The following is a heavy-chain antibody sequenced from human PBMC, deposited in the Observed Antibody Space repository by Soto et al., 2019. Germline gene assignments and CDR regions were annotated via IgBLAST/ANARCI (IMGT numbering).Heavy chain of an antibody. J-gene: IGHJ6*02. Sequence: GGSLRLSCAASGFTFSSYGMHWVRQAPGKGLEWVAVIWYDGSNKYYADSVKGRFTISRDNSKNTLYLQMNSLRAEDTAVYYCARDGQRITIFGVVIQMGGMDVWGQGTTVTVSS. D-gene: IGHD3-3*01. CDR1: GFTFSSYG. V-gene: IGHV3-33*01. CDR3: ARDGQRITIFGVVIQMGGMDV. CDR2: IWYDGSNK.